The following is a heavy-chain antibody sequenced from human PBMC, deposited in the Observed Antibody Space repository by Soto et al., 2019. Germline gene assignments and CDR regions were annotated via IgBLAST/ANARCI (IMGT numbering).Heavy chain of an antibody. CDR3: ARGRFEPGAFWYFDL. D-gene: IGHD3-10*01. V-gene: IGHV1-69*06. CDR2: IIPIFGTP. J-gene: IGHJ2*01. CDR1: GGNFNNYA. Sequence: QVQLVQSGADAKRPGSSVKVSCKASGGNFNNYAVTWVRQAPGQGLEWMGGIIPIFGTPNYAQKFQGRLTISADTSTTTVYMGLRSLTSEDTAVYYCARGRFEPGAFWYFDLWGRGTLVTVSS.